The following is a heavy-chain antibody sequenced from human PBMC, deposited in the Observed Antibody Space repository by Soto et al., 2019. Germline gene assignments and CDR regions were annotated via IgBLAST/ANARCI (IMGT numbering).Heavy chain of an antibody. CDR3: ARCGIAAAGLFMDV. CDR2: IYYSGST. D-gene: IGHD6-13*01. Sequence: SETLSLTCTVSGCSITSYYWSWIRQPPGKGLEWIGYIYYSGSTNYNPSLKSRVTISVDTSKNQFSLKLSSVTAADTAVYYCARCGIAAAGLFMDVWGKGTTVT. J-gene: IGHJ6*03. V-gene: IGHV4-59*01. CDR1: GCSITSYY.